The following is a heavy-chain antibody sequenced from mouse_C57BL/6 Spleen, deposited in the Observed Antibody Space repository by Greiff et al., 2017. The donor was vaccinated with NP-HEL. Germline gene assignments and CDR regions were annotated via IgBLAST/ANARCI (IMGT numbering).Heavy chain of an antibody. D-gene: IGHD1-2*01. CDR3: ARQKGDYGPYYAMDY. J-gene: IGHJ4*01. Sequence: VNVVESGPGLVAPSQSLSITCTVSGFSLTSYGVHWVRQPPGKGLEWLVVIWSDGSTTYNSALKSRLSISKDNSKSQVFLKMNSLQTDDTAMYYCARQKGDYGPYYAMDYWGQGTSVTVSS. V-gene: IGHV2-6-1*01. CDR2: IWSDGST. CDR1: GFSLTSYG.